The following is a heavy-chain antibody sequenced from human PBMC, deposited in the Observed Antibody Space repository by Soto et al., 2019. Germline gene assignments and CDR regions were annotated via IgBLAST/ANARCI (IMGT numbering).Heavy chain of an antibody. V-gene: IGHV3-48*02. J-gene: IGHJ6*02. CDR1: GFTLSSYS. Sequence: EVQLVESGGGLVQPGGSLRLSCVASGFTLSSYSMNWVRQAPGKGREWISYISSGSDTIYYADSVKGRFTVSRDNAKNSLYLQMNSLRDEDTAVYYCARPGEGVLFYYALDVWGQGTTVTVSS. D-gene: IGHD3-16*01. CDR2: ISSGSDTI. CDR3: ARPGEGVLFYYALDV.